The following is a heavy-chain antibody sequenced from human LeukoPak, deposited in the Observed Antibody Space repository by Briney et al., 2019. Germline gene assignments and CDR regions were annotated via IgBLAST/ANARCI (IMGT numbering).Heavy chain of an antibody. D-gene: IGHD3-22*01. CDR3: ARLYYYDSSGSLGFDY. J-gene: IGHJ4*02. CDR1: GYSFTSYW. CDR2: IYPGDSDT. Sequence: GESLKISCKGSGYSFTSYWIGWVRQMPGKGLEWMGIIYPGDSDTRYSPSFQGQVTISADKSISTAYLQWSSLKASDTAVYYCARLYYYDSSGSLGFDYWGQGTLVTVSS. V-gene: IGHV5-51*01.